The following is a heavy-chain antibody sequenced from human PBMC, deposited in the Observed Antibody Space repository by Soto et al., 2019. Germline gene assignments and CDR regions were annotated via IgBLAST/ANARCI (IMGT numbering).Heavy chain of an antibody. V-gene: IGHV1-8*01. CDR3: ARATELRYVEWSVYRGGNYAMDV. J-gene: IGHJ6*02. CDR1: GYTFSGYD. Sequence: QVQLVQSGAEVKKPGASVRVSCKASGYTFSGYDINWVRQATGQGLEWMGWVSPDSGSTGYAGIFQGRVTMTWDRSTTTVYMDLSSLTSEDSAVYYCARATELRYVEWSVYRGGNYAMDVWGQGTTVTVSS. D-gene: IGHD3-3*01. CDR2: VSPDSGST.